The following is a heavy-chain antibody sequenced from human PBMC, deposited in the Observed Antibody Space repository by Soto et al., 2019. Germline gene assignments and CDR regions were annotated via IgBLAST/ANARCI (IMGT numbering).Heavy chain of an antibody. D-gene: IGHD2-15*01. J-gene: IGHJ6*02. CDR1: GYTFTGYY. CDR2: INPNSGGT. Sequence: GASVKVSCKASGYTFTGYYMHWVRQAPGQGLEGMGWINPNSGGTNYAQKFQGWVTMTRDTSISTAYMELSRLRSDDTAVYYCARDHYCSGGSCYSYGMDVWGQGTTVTVSS. CDR3: ARDHYCSGGSCYSYGMDV. V-gene: IGHV1-2*04.